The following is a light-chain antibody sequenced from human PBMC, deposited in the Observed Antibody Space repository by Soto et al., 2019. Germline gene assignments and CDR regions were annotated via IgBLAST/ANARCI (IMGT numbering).Light chain of an antibody. V-gene: IGLV2-11*01. Sequence: QSALTQPRSVSGSPGQSVTISCTGITSNVGSYEYVSWYQQYPGKAPKLLIYHVVQRPSGVPHPFPGSKSGTTASLIISGLQAEDEADYFCCSYADGQTLAFGGGTKVTVL. CDR3: CSYADGQTLA. J-gene: IGLJ2*01. CDR1: TSNVGSYEY. CDR2: HVV.